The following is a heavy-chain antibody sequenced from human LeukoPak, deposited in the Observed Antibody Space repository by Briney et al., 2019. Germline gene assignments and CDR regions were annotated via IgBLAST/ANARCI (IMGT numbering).Heavy chain of an antibody. CDR2: INHSGST. Sequence: SETLSLTCAVYGGSFSGYYWSWIRQPPGKGLEWIGEINHSGSTNYNPSLKSRVTISVDTSKNQFSLKLSPVTAADTAVYYCARKMGSSGYYFDYWGQGTLVTVSS. D-gene: IGHD6-6*01. CDR1: GGSFSGYY. J-gene: IGHJ4*02. V-gene: IGHV4-34*01. CDR3: ARKMGSSGYYFDY.